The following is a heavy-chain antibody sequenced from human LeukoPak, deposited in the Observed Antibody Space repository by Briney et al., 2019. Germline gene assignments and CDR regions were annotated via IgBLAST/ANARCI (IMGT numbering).Heavy chain of an antibody. CDR2: IIPIFGTA. Sequence: ASVKVSCKASGGTFSSYAISWVRQAPGQGLEWMGGIIPIFGTANCRVTITADESTSTAYMELSSLRSEDTAVYYCARAGGGSTSCYRYWGQGTLVTVSS. CDR1: GGTFSSYA. V-gene: IGHV1-69*01. CDR3: ARAGGGSTSCYRY. J-gene: IGHJ4*02. D-gene: IGHD2-2*02.